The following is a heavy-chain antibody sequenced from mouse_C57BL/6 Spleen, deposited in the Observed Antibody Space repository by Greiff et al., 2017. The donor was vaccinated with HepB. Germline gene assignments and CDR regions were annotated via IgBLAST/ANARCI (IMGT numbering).Heavy chain of an antibody. CDR1: GYTFTSYG. D-gene: IGHD1-1*01. J-gene: IGHJ4*01. CDR2: IYPRSGNT. Sequence: VKLMESGAELARPGASVKLSCKASGYTFTSYGISWVNQRTGQGLEWIGEIYPRSGNTYYNEKFKGKATLTADKSSSTAYMELRSLTSEDSAVYFCAREEITTVVAPYAMDYWGQGTSVTVSS. V-gene: IGHV1-81*01. CDR3: AREEITTVVAPYAMDY.